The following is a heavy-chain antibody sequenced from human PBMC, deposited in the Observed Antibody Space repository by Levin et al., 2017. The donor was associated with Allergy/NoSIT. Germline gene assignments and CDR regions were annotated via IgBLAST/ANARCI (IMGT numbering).Heavy chain of an antibody. CDR3: ARTQYDILTSYMDV. CDR2: IFSGGSK. CDR1: GFTVSGQY. V-gene: IGHV3-66*02. Sequence: GGSLRLSCAASGFTVSGQYMSWVRQAPGKALEWVSLIFSGGSKYYADSVKGRFTISRDTSKNILYLQMNSLRAEDTAVYYCARTQYDILTSYMDVWGKGTTVTVSS. J-gene: IGHJ6*03. D-gene: IGHD3-9*01.